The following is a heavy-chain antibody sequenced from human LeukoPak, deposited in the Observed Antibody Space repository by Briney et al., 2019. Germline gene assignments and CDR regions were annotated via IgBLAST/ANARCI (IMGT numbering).Heavy chain of an antibody. V-gene: IGHV3-30*03. CDR3: GYGSGNYYKLDY. J-gene: IGHJ4*02. CDR2: ISYDGSNK. Sequence: PGGSLRLSCAASGLTFSNYNAHWVCQAPGKGLEWVAVISYDGSNKYYADSVKGRFTISRDNTKNTLCLQMNSLRAEDTAVYYCGYGSGNYYKLDYWGQGTLVTVSS. D-gene: IGHD3-10*01. CDR1: GLTFSNYN.